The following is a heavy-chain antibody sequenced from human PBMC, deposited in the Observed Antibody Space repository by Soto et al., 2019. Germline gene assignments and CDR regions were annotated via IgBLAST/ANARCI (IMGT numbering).Heavy chain of an antibody. D-gene: IGHD1-26*01. CDR1: GFAFRHNY. J-gene: IGHJ5*01. Sequence: PGESLKISCTVSGFAFRHNYLTWIRQAPGKGLEWLSYISTSGSPAYYADSVKGRFTISTANAKKSLYLQMDTLRAEDTGVYYCAPGRLYYEAWGQGTLVTVSS. V-gene: IGHV3-11*01. CDR2: ISTSGSPA. CDR3: APGRLYYEA.